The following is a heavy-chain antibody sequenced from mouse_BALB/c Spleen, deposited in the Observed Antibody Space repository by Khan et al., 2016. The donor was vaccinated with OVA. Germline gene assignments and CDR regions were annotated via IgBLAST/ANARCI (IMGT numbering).Heavy chain of an antibody. CDR3: ARERIDY. V-gene: IGHV1-7*01. CDR1: GYTFSSYW. J-gene: IGHJ2*01. Sequence: QVQLKQSGAEQAKPGASVKMSCKTSGYTFSSYWMHWVKQRPGQGLEWIGYINPTSGYTKYNDNFKDKATLSADKSSSTAYMQLTSLTSEDSAVYYCARERIDYWGQGTTLTVSS. CDR2: INPTSGYT.